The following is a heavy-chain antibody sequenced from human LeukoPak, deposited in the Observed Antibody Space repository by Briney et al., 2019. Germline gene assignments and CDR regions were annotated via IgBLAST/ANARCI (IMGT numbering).Heavy chain of an antibody. J-gene: IGHJ6*02. CDR3: ASRNTYYYYGIDV. V-gene: IGHV3-74*01. CDR2: INSDASST. CDR1: GFTFSSYW. Sequence: AGGSLRLSCAASGFTFSSYWMHWVRQAPGKGLVWVSHINSDASSTGYADSVKGRFTISRENAKNTLYLQMNSLRAEDTAVYYCASRNTYYYYGIDVWGQGTTVTVSS. D-gene: IGHD1-14*01.